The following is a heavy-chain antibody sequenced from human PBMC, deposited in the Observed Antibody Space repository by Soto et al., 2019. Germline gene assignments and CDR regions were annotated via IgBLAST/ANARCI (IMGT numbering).Heavy chain of an antibody. CDR1: GGSISSYY. CDR2: IYYSGST. V-gene: IGHV4-59*01. Sequence: QVQLQESGPGLVKPSETLSLTCTVSGGSISSYYWSWIRQPPGKGLEWIGYIYYSGSTNYNPSLNRRVTISVDTSKNQFSLKLSSVTAADTAVYYCARLVYDSSGYYCDYWGQGTLVTVSS. J-gene: IGHJ4*02. CDR3: ARLVYDSSGYYCDY. D-gene: IGHD3-22*01.